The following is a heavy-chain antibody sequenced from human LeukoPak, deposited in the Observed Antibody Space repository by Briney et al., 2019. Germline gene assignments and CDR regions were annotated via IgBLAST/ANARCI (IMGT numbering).Heavy chain of an antibody. CDR3: ARRSYGSGTYYHNY. CDR2: IKKDGSEK. V-gene: IGHV3-7*01. CDR1: GFTFSSYW. J-gene: IGHJ4*02. Sequence: GGSLRLSCAASGFTFSSYWMTWVRQAPGKGLEWVANIKKDGSEKYYVDSVKGRCTISRDNAKKSLYLQMNSLRAEDTAVYFCARRSYGSGTYYHNYWGQGTLVTVSS. D-gene: IGHD3-10*01.